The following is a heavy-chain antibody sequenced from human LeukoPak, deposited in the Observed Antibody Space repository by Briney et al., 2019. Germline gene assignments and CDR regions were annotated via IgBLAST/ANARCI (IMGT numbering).Heavy chain of an antibody. CDR3: ARDLRNYYAGGWFDH. J-gene: IGHJ5*02. D-gene: IGHD1-26*01. Sequence: SVNVSCTASGYTFTSYYMHWVRQAPGHGLEWMGIINPSGGSTSYAQKFQGRVTMTRDMSTSTVYMELSSLRSEDPAVYYCARDLRNYYAGGWFDHWGQGTLVTVSS. CDR2: INPSGGST. V-gene: IGHV1-46*01. CDR1: GYTFTSYY.